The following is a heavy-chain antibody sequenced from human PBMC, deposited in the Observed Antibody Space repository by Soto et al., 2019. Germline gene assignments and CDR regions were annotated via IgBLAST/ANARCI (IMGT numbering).Heavy chain of an antibody. V-gene: IGHV1-18*01. Sequence: ASVKVSCKASGYTFTSDGISWVRQAPGQGLEWMGWISAYNGNTNYAQKLQGRVTMTTDTSTSTAYMELRSLRSDDTAVYYCARGYDILTGSLGAFDIWGQGTMVTVSS. J-gene: IGHJ3*02. D-gene: IGHD3-9*01. CDR1: GYTFTSDG. CDR3: ARGYDILTGSLGAFDI. CDR2: ISAYNGNT.